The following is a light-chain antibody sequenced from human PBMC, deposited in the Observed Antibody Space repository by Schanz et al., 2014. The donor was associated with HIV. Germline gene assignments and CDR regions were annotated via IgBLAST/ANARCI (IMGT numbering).Light chain of an antibody. CDR1: SGDVGPYDY. Sequence: SVLTQPASVSGSAGQSITISCTGTSGDVGPYDYVSWYQQHPGQAPKLLIYDVTDRPSGVSNRFSGSKSGNTASLTISGLQAEDEADYYCTSHGGTNTFLLLFGGGTKLTVL. CDR2: DVT. J-gene: IGLJ2*01. V-gene: IGLV2-14*03. CDR3: TSHGGTNTFLLL.